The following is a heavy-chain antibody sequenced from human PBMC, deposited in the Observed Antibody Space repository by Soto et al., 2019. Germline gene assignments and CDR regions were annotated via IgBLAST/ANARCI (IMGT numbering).Heavy chain of an antibody. V-gene: IGHV4-31*03. J-gene: IGHJ6*02. D-gene: IGHD3-16*01. CDR2: IYYSGST. CDR3: ARDPGELWPPPPGMDV. CDR1: GVSISSGGYY. Sequence: PSDTLSLTCTVSGVSISSGGYYWSWIRQHPGKGLEWIGYIYYSGSTYYNPSLKSRVTISVDTSKNQFSLKLSSVTAADTAVYYCARDPGELWPPPPGMDVWGQGTTVTVSS.